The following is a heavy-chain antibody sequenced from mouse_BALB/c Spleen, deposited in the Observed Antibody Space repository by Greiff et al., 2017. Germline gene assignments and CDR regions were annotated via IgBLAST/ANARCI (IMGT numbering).Heavy chain of an antibody. D-gene: IGHD1-2*01. CDR2: INSNGGST. CDR3: ARIITTAYYAMDD. CDR1: GFTFSSYG. Sequence: EVKLVESGGGLVQPGGSRKLSCAASGFTFSSYGMSWVRQTPDKRLELVATINSNGGSTYYPDSVKGRFTISRDNAKNTLYLQMSSLKSEDTAMYYCARIITTAYYAMDDWGQGTSVTVSS. V-gene: IGHV5-6-3*01. J-gene: IGHJ4*01.